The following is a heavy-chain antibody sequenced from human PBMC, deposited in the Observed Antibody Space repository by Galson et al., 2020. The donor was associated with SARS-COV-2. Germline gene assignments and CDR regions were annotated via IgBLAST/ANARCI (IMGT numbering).Heavy chain of an antibody. V-gene: IGHV3-30*18. D-gene: IGHD3-10*01. CDR1: GFSFNSHV. J-gene: IGHJ4*02. CDR3: AKGGSEIWVGEV. Sequence: GGSLRLSCAASGFSFNSHVMHWVRQAPGKGLEWVALISYDSSNKYYADSEKGRFTISRDNSINTLYLQMDSLRAEDTAVYYCAKGGSEIWVGEVGGQGTLVTFSS. CDR2: ISYDSSNK.